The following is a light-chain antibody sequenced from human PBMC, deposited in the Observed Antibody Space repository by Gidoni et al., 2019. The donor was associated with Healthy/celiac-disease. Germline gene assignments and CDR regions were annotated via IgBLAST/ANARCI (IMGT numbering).Light chain of an antibody. CDR2: AAS. J-gene: IGKJ4*01. CDR1: QGISSY. CDR3: QQYYSYPLLT. Sequence: ASRMTQSPSSFSASTGDRVTITCRASQGISSYLAWYQQKPGKAPKLLIYAASTLQSGVPSRFSGSGSGTDFTLTISCLPSEYFATYYCQQYYSYPLLTFGGGTKVEIK. V-gene: IGKV1-8*01.